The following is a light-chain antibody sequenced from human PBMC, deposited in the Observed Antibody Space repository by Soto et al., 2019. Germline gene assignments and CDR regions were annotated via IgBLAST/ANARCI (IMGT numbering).Light chain of an antibody. CDR1: SSNIGNNY. CDR2: DND. V-gene: IGLV1-51*01. Sequence: QSVLTQPPSVSAAPGQKVTISCSGSSSNIGNNYVFWYQQLPGTAPKLLIYDNDKRPSGIPDRFSGSKSGTSATLGITGLQTGDEADYYCATCDRSLSVGVFGVGTKLTVL. J-gene: IGLJ2*01. CDR3: ATCDRSLSVGV.